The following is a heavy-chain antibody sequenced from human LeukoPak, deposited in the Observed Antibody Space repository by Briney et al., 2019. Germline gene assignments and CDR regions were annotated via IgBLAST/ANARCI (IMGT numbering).Heavy chain of an antibody. D-gene: IGHD5-12*01. Sequence: GGSLRLSCAASGFTFSSYSMNWVRQAPGKGLEWVSSISSSSSYIYYADSVKGRFTISRDNAKNSLYLQMNSLRAEDTAVYCCARADSGYGVRFDYWGQGTLVTVSS. CDR3: ARADSGYGVRFDY. CDR1: GFTFSSYS. CDR2: ISSSSSYI. J-gene: IGHJ4*02. V-gene: IGHV3-21*01.